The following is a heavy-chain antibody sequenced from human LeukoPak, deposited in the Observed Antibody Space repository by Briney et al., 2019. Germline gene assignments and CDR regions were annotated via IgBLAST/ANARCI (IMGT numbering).Heavy chain of an antibody. V-gene: IGHV3-7*01. CDR2: IKRDGSQK. J-gene: IGHJ5*02. D-gene: IGHD1-1*01. Sequence: PGGSLRLSCAAPGFSFSSNWMGWVRQAPGMGLEWVAHIKRDGSQKYYLDSVKGRFTISRDNAKNSLYLQMNSLRVEDTAVYYCARLGLEVGGPNWFDPWGQGTLVTVSS. CDR3: ARLGLEVGGPNWFDP. CDR1: GFSFSSNW.